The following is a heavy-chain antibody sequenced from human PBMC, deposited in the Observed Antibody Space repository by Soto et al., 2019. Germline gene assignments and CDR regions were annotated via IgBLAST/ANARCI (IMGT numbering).Heavy chain of an antibody. CDR3: AKEGIYYDSSGYYYVPYFDY. CDR1: AFTFSSYA. D-gene: IGHD3-22*01. CDR2: ISGSGGST. Sequence: VGSVRLSCAASAFTFSSYAMSWVRQAPGKGLEWVSAISGSGGSTYYADSVKGRFTISRDNSKNTLYLQMNSLRAEDTAVYYCAKEGIYYDSSGYYYVPYFDYWGQGTLVTVSS. V-gene: IGHV3-23*01. J-gene: IGHJ4*02.